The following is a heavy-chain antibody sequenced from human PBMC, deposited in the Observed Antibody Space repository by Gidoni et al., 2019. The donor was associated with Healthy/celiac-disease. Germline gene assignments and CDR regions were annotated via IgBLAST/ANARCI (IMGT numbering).Heavy chain of an antibody. CDR2: INPNSGGT. J-gene: IGHJ4*02. Sequence: QVQLVQSGAEVKKPGASVTVSCKASGYTFNGYYMHWVRQAPGQGLEWMGWINPNSGGTNYAQKFQGWVTMTRDTSISTAYMELSRLRSDDTAVYYCARDLSGSGSYPDYYFDYWGQGTLVTVSS. D-gene: IGHD3-10*01. CDR1: GYTFNGYY. CDR3: ARDLSGSGSYPDYYFDY. V-gene: IGHV1-2*04.